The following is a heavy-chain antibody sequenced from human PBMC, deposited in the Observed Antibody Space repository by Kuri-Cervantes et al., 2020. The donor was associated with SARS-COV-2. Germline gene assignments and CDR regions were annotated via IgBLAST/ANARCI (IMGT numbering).Heavy chain of an antibody. CDR1: GFTFSSYA. Sequence: GGSLRLSCAASGFTFSSYAMSWVRQAPGKGLEWVSSISSSSSYIYYADSVKGRFTISRDNAKNSLYLQMNSLRAEDTAAYYCARESALLSLDYWGQGTLVTVSS. CDR3: ARESALLSLDY. V-gene: IGHV3-21*01. D-gene: IGHD2-8*01. CDR2: ISSSSSYI. J-gene: IGHJ4*02.